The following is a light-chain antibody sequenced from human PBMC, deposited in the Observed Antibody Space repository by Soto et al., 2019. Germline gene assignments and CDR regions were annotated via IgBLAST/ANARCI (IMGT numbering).Light chain of an antibody. Sequence: EIVLTQSPGTLSLSPGGRATLSCRASQSVRSSYLAWYQQRPGQAPRLLIFGASFRATGLPDRFSGSGSGTDITLTISRLEPEDFAVYYCQHYGSPLTFGGGTKVEIK. CDR2: GAS. V-gene: IGKV3-20*01. CDR1: QSVRSSY. J-gene: IGKJ4*01. CDR3: QHYGSPLT.